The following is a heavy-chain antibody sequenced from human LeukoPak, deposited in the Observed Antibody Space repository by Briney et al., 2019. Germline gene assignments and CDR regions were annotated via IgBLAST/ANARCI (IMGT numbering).Heavy chain of an antibody. CDR3: ARYGSYRPLDY. V-gene: IGHV1-3*01. CDR1: GYTFTTYS. Sequence: GASVKVSCKASGYTFTTYSMHWVRQAPGQRLEWMGWINAGKGDAKYSQKFQGRVTITRDTSASTVYMELSSLRSEDTAVYYCARYGSYRPLDYWGQGTLVTVSS. D-gene: IGHD1-26*01. J-gene: IGHJ4*02. CDR2: INAGKGDA.